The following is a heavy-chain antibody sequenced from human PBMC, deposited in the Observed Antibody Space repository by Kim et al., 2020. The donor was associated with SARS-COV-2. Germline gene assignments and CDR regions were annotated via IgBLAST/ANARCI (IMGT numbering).Heavy chain of an antibody. CDR1: GGSISSSNW. D-gene: IGHD3-3*01. Sequence: SETLSHTCAVSGGSISSSNWWSWVRQPPGKGLEWIGEIYHSGSTNYNPSLKSRVTISVDKSKNQFSLKLSSVTAADTAVYYCAKTYYDFWSGYYTYYYYGMDVWGQGTTVTVSS. CDR3: AKTYYDFWSGYYTYYYYGMDV. V-gene: IGHV4-4*02. CDR2: IYHSGST. J-gene: IGHJ6*02.